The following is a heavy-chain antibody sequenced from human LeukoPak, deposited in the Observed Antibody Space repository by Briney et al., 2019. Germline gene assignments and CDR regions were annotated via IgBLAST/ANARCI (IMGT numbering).Heavy chain of an antibody. J-gene: IGHJ4*02. Sequence: PGGSLRLSCAASGFTFSSYGMHWVRQAPGKGLEWVAVISYDGSNKYYADSVKGRFTISRDNSKNTLYLQMNSLRAEDTAVYYCAKVIARYSSGWTVDYWGQGTLVTVSS. CDR1: GFTFSSYG. CDR3: AKVIARYSSGWTVDY. D-gene: IGHD6-19*01. V-gene: IGHV3-30*18. CDR2: ISYDGSNK.